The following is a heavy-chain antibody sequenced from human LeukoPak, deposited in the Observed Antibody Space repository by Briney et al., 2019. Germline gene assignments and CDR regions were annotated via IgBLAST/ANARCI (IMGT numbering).Heavy chain of an antibody. Sequence: GGSLRLSCAASGFAFSSYAMSWVRQAPGKGLEWVSAISGSGGSTYYADSVKGRFTISRDNSKNTLYLQMNSLRAEDTAVYYCAKGTLAGDAFDIWGQGTMVTVSS. CDR1: GFAFSSYA. CDR2: ISGSGGST. CDR3: AKGTLAGDAFDI. V-gene: IGHV3-23*01. J-gene: IGHJ3*02. D-gene: IGHD6-19*01.